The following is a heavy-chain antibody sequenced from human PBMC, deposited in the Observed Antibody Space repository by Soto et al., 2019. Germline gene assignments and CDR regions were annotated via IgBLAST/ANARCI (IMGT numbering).Heavy chain of an antibody. CDR1: GGSISSYY. V-gene: IGHV4-59*01. CDR3: ARDSGSYHAFDI. J-gene: IGHJ3*02. Sequence: QVQLQESGPGLVKPSETLSLTCTVSGGSISSYYWSWIRQPPGKGLEWIGYIYYSGSTNYNPSLKSRLTISVDTSKNQFSLKLSSVTAADTAVYYCARDSGSYHAFDIWGQGTMVTVSS. CDR2: IYYSGST. D-gene: IGHD1-26*01.